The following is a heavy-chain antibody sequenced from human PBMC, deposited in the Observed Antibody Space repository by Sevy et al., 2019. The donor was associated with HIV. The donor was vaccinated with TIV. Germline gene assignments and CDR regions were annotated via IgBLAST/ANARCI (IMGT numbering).Heavy chain of an antibody. Sequence: GGSLRLSCAASGFSFSRYGMHWVRQAPGKGLEWVAVIRNDGSNKYYTDSVKGRFTISRDNSKNTLYLQMNSLRAEDTAVYYCARDLVGGNSFDYWGQGTLVTVSS. CDR2: IRNDGSNK. V-gene: IGHV3-33*01. CDR3: ARDLVGGNSFDY. J-gene: IGHJ4*02. D-gene: IGHD2-15*01. CDR1: GFSFSRYG.